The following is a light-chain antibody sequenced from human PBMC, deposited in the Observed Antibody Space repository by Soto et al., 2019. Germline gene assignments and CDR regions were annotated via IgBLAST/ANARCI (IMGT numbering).Light chain of an antibody. V-gene: IGLV2-8*01. Sequence: QPALTQPPSASGSPGQSVAISCTGTSSDVGGYNYVSWYQQHPGKAPKLMIYEVNQRPSGVPDRVSGSKSGNTASLTVSGLQAEDEADDYCSSYAGSSNVFGTGAKVTVL. CDR1: SSDVGGYNY. CDR2: EVN. J-gene: IGLJ1*01. CDR3: SSYAGSSNV.